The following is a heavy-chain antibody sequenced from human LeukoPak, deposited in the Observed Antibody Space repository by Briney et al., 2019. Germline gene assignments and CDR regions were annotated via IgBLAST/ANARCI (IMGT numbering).Heavy chain of an antibody. CDR1: GFTFSSYG. D-gene: IGHD3-3*01. Sequence: GGSLRLSCAASGFTFSSYGMHWVRQAPGKGLEWVAFIRYDGSNKYYADSVKGQFTISRDNSKNTLYLKMNSLRAEDTAVYYCAKDGSFFYYYMDVWGKGTTVTVSS. J-gene: IGHJ6*03. CDR2: IRYDGSNK. CDR3: AKDGSFFYYYMDV. V-gene: IGHV3-30*02.